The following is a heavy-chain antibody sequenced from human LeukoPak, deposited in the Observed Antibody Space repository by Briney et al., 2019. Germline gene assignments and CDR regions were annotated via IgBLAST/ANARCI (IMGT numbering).Heavy chain of an antibody. V-gene: IGHV4-34*01. Sequence: PSETLSLTCAVYGGSFSGYYWSWIRQPPGMGLEWIGEINHSGSTNYNPSLKSRVTISVDTSKNQFSLKLSSVTAADTAVYYCATGHSTFDPWGQGTLVTVSS. CDR2: INHSGST. J-gene: IGHJ5*02. CDR3: ATGHSTFDP. CDR1: GGSFSGYY.